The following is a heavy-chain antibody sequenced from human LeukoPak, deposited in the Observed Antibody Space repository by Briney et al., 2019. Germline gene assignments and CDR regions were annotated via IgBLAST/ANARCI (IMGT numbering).Heavy chain of an antibody. CDR2: INHSGST. CDR1: GGSFSGYY. J-gene: IGHJ4*02. CDR3: ARGLHRGYSSSWPRVYFDY. V-gene: IGHV4-34*01. D-gene: IGHD6-13*01. Sequence: PSETLSLTCAVYGGSFSGYYWSWIRQPPGKGLEWIGEINHSGSTNYNPSPKSRVTISVDTSKNQFSLKLSSVTAADTAVYYCARGLHRGYSSSWPRVYFDYWGQGTLVTVSS.